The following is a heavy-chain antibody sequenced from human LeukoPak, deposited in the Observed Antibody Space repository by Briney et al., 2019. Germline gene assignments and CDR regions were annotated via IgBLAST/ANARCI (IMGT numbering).Heavy chain of an antibody. Sequence: ASVKVACNVSGYRLRELAMHWVRRAPGAGLGWMGGCGPEDGETIDAQKLQGRVTMTEDTSTDTAYMELSSLRSEDTALYYCATISGSYFPLYWGQGTLGTVSS. CDR2: CGPEDGET. CDR3: ATISGSYFPLY. V-gene: IGHV1-24*01. J-gene: IGHJ4*02. D-gene: IGHD1-26*01. CDR1: GYRLRELA.